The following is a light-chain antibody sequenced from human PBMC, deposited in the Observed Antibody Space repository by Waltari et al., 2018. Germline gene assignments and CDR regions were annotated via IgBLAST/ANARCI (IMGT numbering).Light chain of an antibody. CDR1: HSLTKRY. J-gene: IGKJ2*01. Sequence: VFTQSPGTLSLSPGDRATLPCRSSHSLTKRYLAWYQQKPGQAPRLLIYGASSRAAGIPDRFSGSGSGTDFTLTISRLEPDDSAVYYCQQYGSSVLYTFGQGTKLEIK. V-gene: IGKV3-20*01. CDR3: QQYGSSVLYT. CDR2: GAS.